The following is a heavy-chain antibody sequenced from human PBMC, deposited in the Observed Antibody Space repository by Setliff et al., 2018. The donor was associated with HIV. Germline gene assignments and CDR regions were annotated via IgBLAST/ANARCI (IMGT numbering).Heavy chain of an antibody. V-gene: IGHV1-18*01. D-gene: IGHD3-22*01. Sequence: ASVKVSCKASGYTFTNYGIGWVRQAPGQGLEWMGWISAYNGNTNYAQKLQGRVTMTTDASTSTVYMELRSLRSDDTAVHYCARYDSSGYYPSNYYYGMDVWGQGTTVTVSS. J-gene: IGHJ6*02. CDR2: ISAYNGNT. CDR3: ARYDSSGYYPSNYYYGMDV. CDR1: GYTFTNYG.